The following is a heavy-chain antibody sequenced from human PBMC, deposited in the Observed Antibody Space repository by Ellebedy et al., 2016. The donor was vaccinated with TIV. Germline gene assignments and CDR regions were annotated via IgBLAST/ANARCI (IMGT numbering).Heavy chain of an antibody. Sequence: ESLKISCAASGFTFSSYSINWVRQSPGKGLEWIGEVSHRGNTKCNPSLKSRVTMVLDTSKNMFSLNLTSVTAADTAVYYCAKSGEFLDFVVSEVVTRWFDPWGQGTLVTVSS. CDR1: GFTFSSYS. CDR2: VSHRGNT. D-gene: IGHD2-15*01. CDR3: AKSGEFLDFVVSEVVTRWFDP. V-gene: IGHV4-34*08. J-gene: IGHJ5*02.